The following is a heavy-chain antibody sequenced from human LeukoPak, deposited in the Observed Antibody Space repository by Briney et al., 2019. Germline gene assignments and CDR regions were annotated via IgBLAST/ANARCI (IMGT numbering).Heavy chain of an antibody. CDR2: IRWDGGAT. CDR3: AKDGVPSGGNFCYYMDV. CDR1: GFTFDDYA. V-gene: IGHV3-43D*04. Sequence: GGSLRLSCAASGFTFDDYAMYWVRQTPGKGLEWVSLIRWDGGATYYADSVRGRFTISRDNNKNSLYLQMNSLRIEDSAVYYCAKDGVPSGGNFCYYMDVWGKGTTVTVSS. J-gene: IGHJ6*03. D-gene: IGHD2-15*01.